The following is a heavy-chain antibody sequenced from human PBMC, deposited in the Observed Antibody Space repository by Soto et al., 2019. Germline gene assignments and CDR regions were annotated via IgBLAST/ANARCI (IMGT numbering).Heavy chain of an antibody. CDR3: AGDRGPSSGYYPYWFDP. Sequence: QVQLVQSGAEVKKPGSSVKVSCKASGGTFSSDAITWVRQAPGQGLEWMGGIIPIFGTANYAQKFQGRVTITADESTRTAYMGWSSLRAEDTAVDYCAGDRGPSSGYYPYWFDPWGQGTLVTVSS. J-gene: IGHJ5*02. V-gene: IGHV1-69*12. CDR2: IIPIFGTA. D-gene: IGHD3-22*01. CDR1: GGTFSSDA.